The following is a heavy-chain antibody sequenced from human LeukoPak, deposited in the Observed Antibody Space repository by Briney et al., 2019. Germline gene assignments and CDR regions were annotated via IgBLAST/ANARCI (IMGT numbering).Heavy chain of an antibody. V-gene: IGHV3-11*01. CDR2: ISSSGSTI. Sequence: RGSLRLSCAASGFTFSDYYMSWIRPAPGKGLEWVSYISSSGSTIYYADSVKGRFTISRDNAKNSLYLQMNSLRAEDTAVYYCARDLTYYDSSPVSYWGQGTLVTVSS. J-gene: IGHJ4*02. CDR3: ARDLTYYDSSPVSY. D-gene: IGHD3-22*01. CDR1: GFTFSDYY.